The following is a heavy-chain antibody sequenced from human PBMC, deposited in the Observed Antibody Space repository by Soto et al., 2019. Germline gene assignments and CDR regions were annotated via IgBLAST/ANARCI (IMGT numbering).Heavy chain of an antibody. V-gene: IGHV3-23*01. CDR2: ISGSGGST. Sequence: EVQLLESGGGLVQPGGSLRLSCAASGFTFSSYAMRWVRQAPVKGLEWVSAISGSGGSTYYADSVKGRFTISRDNSKNTLYRQMNSLRAEDTAVYYCARRGSGSYYDYWGQGPLVTVSS. D-gene: IGHD1-26*01. CDR3: ARRGSGSYYDY. CDR1: GFTFSSYA. J-gene: IGHJ4*02.